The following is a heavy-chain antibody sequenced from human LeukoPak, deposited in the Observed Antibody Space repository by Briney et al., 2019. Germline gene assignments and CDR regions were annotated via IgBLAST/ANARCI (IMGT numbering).Heavy chain of an antibody. CDR1: GFTFSCYA. J-gene: IGHJ4*02. Sequence: PGGSLRLSCAASGFTFSCYAMHWVRQAPGKGLEWVAVISYDGSNKYYADSVKGRFTISRDNSKNTLYLQMNSLRAEDTAVYYCARDTYYYDSSGYYYIDYWGQGTLVTVSS. D-gene: IGHD3-22*01. CDR3: ARDTYYYDSSGYYYIDY. CDR2: ISYDGSNK. V-gene: IGHV3-30-3*01.